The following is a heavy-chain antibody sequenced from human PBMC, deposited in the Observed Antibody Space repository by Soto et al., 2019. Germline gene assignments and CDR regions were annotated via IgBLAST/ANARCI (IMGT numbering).Heavy chain of an antibody. V-gene: IGHV3-23*04. CDR1: GYTFSSYA. J-gene: IGHJ4*02. CDR2: ISGSGGST. D-gene: IGHD6-19*01. Sequence: VQLVQSGAEVKKPGASVKVSCKASGYTFSSYAMSWVRQAPGKGLEWVSAISGSGGSTYYADSVKGRFTISRDNSKNTLYLQMNSLRAEDTAVYYCAKVSSSGWDHFDYWGQGTLVTVSS. CDR3: AKVSSSGWDHFDY.